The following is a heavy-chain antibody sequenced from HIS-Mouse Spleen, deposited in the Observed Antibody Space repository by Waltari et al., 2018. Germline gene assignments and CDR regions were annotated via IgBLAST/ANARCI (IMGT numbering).Heavy chain of an antibody. CDR2: INHSGST. CDR3: ARGRWNDSSGYYY. V-gene: IGHV4-34*01. D-gene: IGHD3-22*01. J-gene: IGHJ4*02. CDR1: GGSFSGYY. Sequence: QVQLQQWGAGLLKPSETLSLTCAVQGGSFSGYYWSWIRQPPGKGLEWIGEINHSGSTNYNPSLKSRVTISVDTSKNQFSLKLSSVTAADTAVYYCARGRWNDSSGYYYWGQGTLVTVSS.